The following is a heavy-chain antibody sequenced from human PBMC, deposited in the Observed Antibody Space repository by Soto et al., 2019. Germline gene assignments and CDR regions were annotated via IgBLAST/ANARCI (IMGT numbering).Heavy chain of an antibody. J-gene: IGHJ4*02. CDR2: IDGGNGKT. Sequence: QVQLVQSGAEEQKPGASVKVSCKASGYTFTSYAMHWVRQAPGQRLEWMGWIDGGNGKTKYSQKFQGRVTITRDTSASTAYMDLSRLRSEDTAVYYCARENTAMATFDYWGQGTLVTVSS. D-gene: IGHD5-18*01. CDR1: GYTFTSYA. CDR3: ARENTAMATFDY. V-gene: IGHV1-3*05.